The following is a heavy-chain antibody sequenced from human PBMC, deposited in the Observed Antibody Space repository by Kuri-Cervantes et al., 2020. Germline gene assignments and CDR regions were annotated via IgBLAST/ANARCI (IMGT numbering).Heavy chain of an antibody. D-gene: IGHD3-16*01. Sequence: LSLTCAASGFTFSDFYMNWIRQAPGKGLEWVSYISSTGSIIYYTDSVKGRFTISRDNAKNSLYLQMNSLRAEDTAVYYCARGEGANVWGQGTLVTVSS. CDR3: ARGEGANV. J-gene: IGHJ4*02. CDR1: GFTFSDFY. CDR2: ISSTGSII. V-gene: IGHV3-11*01.